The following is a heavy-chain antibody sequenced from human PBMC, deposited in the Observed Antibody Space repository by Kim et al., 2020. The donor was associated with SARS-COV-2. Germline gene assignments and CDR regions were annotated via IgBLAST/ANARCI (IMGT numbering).Heavy chain of an antibody. V-gene: IGHV3-9*01. CDR1: GFTFDDYA. CDR2: ISWNSGSI. D-gene: IGHD6-19*01. Sequence: GGSLRLSCAASGFTFDDYAMHWVRQAPGKGLEWVSGISWNSGSIGYADSVKGRFTISRDNAKNSLYLQMNSLRAEDTALYYCAKATFGGWYEGVCMDVWGQGTTVTVSS. J-gene: IGHJ6*02. CDR3: AKATFGGWYEGVCMDV.